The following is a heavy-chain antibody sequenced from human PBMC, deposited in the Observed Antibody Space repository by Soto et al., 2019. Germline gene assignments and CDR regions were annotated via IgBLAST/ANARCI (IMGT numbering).Heavy chain of an antibody. J-gene: IGHJ4*02. V-gene: IGHV3-11*05. CDR2: ITSSSSYT. CDR1: GFTFSDYY. D-gene: IGHD5-18*01. CDR3: ARGYSYHFDY. Sequence: QVQLVESGGGLVKPGGSLRLSCAASGFTFSDYYMSWIRQAPGKGLEWVSYITSSSSYTNSADSVQGRFTNSRDNAQNSLYLQMNRLRGEDTAVYYCARGYSYHFDYWGQGTLVTVSS.